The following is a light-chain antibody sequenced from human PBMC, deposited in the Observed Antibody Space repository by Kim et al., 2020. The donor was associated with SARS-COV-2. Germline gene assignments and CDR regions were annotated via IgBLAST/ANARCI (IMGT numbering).Light chain of an antibody. V-gene: IGLV1-40*01. CDR1: KSNIGAGYD. Sequence: VTISCTGRKSNIGAGYDVYWYQQFPGTGPKLRIFGNTNRPSGVPDRFSGSKSGSSASLAITGLQAEDEADYYCQSYDSRLSGYWVFGGGTQLTV. CDR3: QSYDSRLSGYWV. J-gene: IGLJ3*02. CDR2: GNT.